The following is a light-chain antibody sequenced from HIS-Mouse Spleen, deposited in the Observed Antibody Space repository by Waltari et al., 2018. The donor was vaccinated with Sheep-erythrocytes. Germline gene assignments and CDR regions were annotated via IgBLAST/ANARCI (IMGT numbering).Light chain of an antibody. CDR1: QGISSY. CDR2: AAS. V-gene: IGKV1D-8*02. CDR3: QQYYSFPLT. Sequence: AILTTKSPSLISASTGDRGTISCRMRQGISSYLAWYQQKQGKAPELLIYAASTLQSGVPSRFSGSGSGTDFTLTISCLQSEDFATYYCQQYYSFPLTFGGGTKVEIK. J-gene: IGKJ4*01.